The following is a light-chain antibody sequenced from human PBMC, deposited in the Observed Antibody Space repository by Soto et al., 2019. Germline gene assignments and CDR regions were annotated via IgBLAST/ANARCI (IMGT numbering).Light chain of an antibody. Sequence: EIVMTQSPATLSVSPGERATLSCRASQSVSSNLAWYQQKPGQAPRLLIYDAFTRATGVPARFSGRGSGTDFTLTISSLQSEDFAVYYCQQYNGWPPRTFGQGTKVEIK. CDR1: QSVSSN. J-gene: IGKJ1*01. CDR3: QQYNGWPPRT. V-gene: IGKV3-15*01. CDR2: DAF.